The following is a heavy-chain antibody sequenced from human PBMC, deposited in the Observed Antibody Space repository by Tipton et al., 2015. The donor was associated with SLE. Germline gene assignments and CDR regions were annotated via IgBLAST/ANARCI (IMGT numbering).Heavy chain of an antibody. V-gene: IGHV4-59*12. D-gene: IGHD2-8*01. CDR2: SYSSGTT. J-gene: IGHJ4*02. CDR3: VRLRSKVLIDY. CDR1: GDSISRYY. Sequence: LRLSCTVSGDSISRYYWSWIRQSPGKGLEWIGYSYSSGTTSYNPSLKSRVTISVDTSKNQFSLEVRSVTAADTAVYYCVRLRSKVLIDYWGQGTLVTVSS.